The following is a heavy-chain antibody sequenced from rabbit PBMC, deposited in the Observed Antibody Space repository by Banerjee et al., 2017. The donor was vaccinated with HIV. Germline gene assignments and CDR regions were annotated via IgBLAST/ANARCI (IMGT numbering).Heavy chain of an antibody. CDR1: GFDFSNYG. D-gene: IGHD2-1*01. CDR2: IEPIFSNT. J-gene: IGHJ4*01. V-gene: IGHV1S47*01. Sequence: QEQLVESGGGLVQPGGSLKLSCKASGFDFSNYGVTWVRQAPGKGLEWIGYIEPIFSNTYYASWVNGRFTISSHNAQNTLYLQLNSLTAADTATYFCVRDRANIGGDYGPYYFDLWGPGTLVTVS. CDR3: VRDRANIGGDYGPYYFDL.